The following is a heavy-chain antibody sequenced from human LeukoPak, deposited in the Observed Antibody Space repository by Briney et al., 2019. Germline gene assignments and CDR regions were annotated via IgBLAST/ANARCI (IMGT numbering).Heavy chain of an antibody. Sequence: PGGSLRLSCAASGFTFSNAWMSWVRQAPGKGLEWVGRIKSKTDGGTTDYAAPVKGRFTISRDDSKNTLYLQMNSLKTEDIAVYYCTTGGVVVVVAATLADYWGQGTLVTVSS. J-gene: IGHJ4*02. CDR2: IKSKTDGGTT. CDR1: GFTFSNAW. D-gene: IGHD2-15*01. V-gene: IGHV3-15*01. CDR3: TTGGVVVVVAATLADY.